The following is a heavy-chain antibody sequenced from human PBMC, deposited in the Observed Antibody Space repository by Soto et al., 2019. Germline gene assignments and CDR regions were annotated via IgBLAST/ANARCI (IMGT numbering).Heavy chain of an antibody. J-gene: IGHJ6*02. Sequence: PGGSLRLSCAASGFTFEEYAMYWVRQAPGKGLEWVSAISWNSDNIAYADSVKGRFTISRDNAKNSLYLQMNSLRAEDTAFYHCVKSLGRYFYGMDVWGQGTTVTVSS. CDR2: ISWNSDNI. V-gene: IGHV3-9*01. D-gene: IGHD1-20*01. CDR3: VKSLGRYFYGMDV. CDR1: GFTFEEYA.